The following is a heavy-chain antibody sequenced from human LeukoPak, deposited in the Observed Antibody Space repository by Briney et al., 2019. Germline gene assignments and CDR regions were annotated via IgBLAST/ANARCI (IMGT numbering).Heavy chain of an antibody. CDR1: GFTFSSYA. J-gene: IGHJ2*01. D-gene: IGHD2-15*01. CDR2: ISSNGGST. Sequence: PGGSLRPSCAASGFTFSSYAMHWVRQAPGKGLEYVSAISSNGGSTYYADSVKGRFTISRDNSKNTLYLQMGSLRAEDMAVYYCARGRRYGLSDPWYFDLWGRGTLVTVSS. CDR3: ARGRRYGLSDPWYFDL. V-gene: IGHV3-64*02.